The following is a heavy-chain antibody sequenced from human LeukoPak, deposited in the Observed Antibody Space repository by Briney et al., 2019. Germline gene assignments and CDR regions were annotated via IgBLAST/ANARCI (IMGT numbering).Heavy chain of an antibody. CDR1: GGSFSGYY. V-gene: IGHV4-34*01. CDR3: ARGPAEVYGDSTVDY. CDR2: INHSGST. J-gene: IGHJ4*02. D-gene: IGHD4-17*01. Sequence: SETLPLTCAVYGGSFSGYYWSWIRQPPGKGLEWIGEINHSGSTNYNPSLKSRVTISVDTSKNQFSLKLSSVTAADTAVYYCARGPAEVYGDSTVDYWGQGTLVTVSS.